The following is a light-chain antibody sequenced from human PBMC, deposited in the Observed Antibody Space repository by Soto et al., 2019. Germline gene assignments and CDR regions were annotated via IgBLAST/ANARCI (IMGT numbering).Light chain of an antibody. CDR2: EVT. J-gene: IGLJ1*01. CDR1: SSDVGGYNY. CDR3: CSYAGAYRYV. Sequence: QSVLTQPASVSGSPGQSITISCTGTSSDVGGYNYVSWYQHHPGKAPKLIIYEVTNRPPGVPDRFSASKSGNTASLTISGLQAEDEADYFCCSYAGAYRYVFGSGTKVTVL. V-gene: IGLV2-14*01.